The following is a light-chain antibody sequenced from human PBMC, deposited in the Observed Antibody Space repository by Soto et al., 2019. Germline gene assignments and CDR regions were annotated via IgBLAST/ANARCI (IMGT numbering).Light chain of an antibody. CDR1: NIGSKS. CDR2: YDS. Sequence: SYELTQPPSVSVAPGQTARITCGGNNIGSKSMHWYQQKPGQAPVLVIYYDSDRPSGIPERFSGSNSGNTATLTISRVEAGDEADYYCHVWDSSSDHVVFGGGTKVTVL. J-gene: IGLJ2*01. V-gene: IGLV3-21*04. CDR3: HVWDSSSDHVV.